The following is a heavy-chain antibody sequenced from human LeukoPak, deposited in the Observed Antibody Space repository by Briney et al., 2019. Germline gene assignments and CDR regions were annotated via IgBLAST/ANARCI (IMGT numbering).Heavy chain of an antibody. CDR1: GFTFSNHW. D-gene: IGHD4-23*01. CDR3: ASLMGTVTPYDY. Sequence: GGSLRLSCVASGFTFSNHWMSWVRQAPGKGLEWVASITPDGSGDYYMDSVKGRFTISRDNAEHSTDLQMTSLGAEDTAVYYCASLMGTVTPYDYWGQGTLVPVSS. V-gene: IGHV3-7*01. CDR2: ITPDGSGD. J-gene: IGHJ4*02.